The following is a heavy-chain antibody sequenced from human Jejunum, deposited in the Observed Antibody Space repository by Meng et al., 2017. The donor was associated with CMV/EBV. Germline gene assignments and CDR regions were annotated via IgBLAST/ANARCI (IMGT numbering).Heavy chain of an antibody. V-gene: IGHV4-30-4*08. J-gene: IGHJ5*02. CDR1: GDFISRGEHY. Sequence: CTLSGDFISRGEHYWNWIRHPPGKGLEWIGHIFHTGTTSYNPSLKSRLSMSVDTSKNQFYLTLTSVTAADTAVYYCAREVTTANWLDPWGQGTLVTVSS. D-gene: IGHD4-17*01. CDR2: IFHTGTT. CDR3: AREVTTANWLDP.